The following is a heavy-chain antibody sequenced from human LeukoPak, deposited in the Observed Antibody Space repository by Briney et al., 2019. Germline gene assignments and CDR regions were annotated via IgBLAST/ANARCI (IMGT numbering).Heavy chain of an antibody. CDR1: GFTFSNYG. Sequence: GGTLRLSCAASGFTFSNYGMSWVRQAPGKGLEWVSVISGSGENSYYADSVKGRFTISRDNAKNSLYLQMNSLRAEDTAVYYCAELGITMIGGVWGKGTTVTISS. V-gene: IGHV3-23*01. J-gene: IGHJ6*04. D-gene: IGHD3-10*02. CDR2: ISGSGENS. CDR3: AELGITMIGGV.